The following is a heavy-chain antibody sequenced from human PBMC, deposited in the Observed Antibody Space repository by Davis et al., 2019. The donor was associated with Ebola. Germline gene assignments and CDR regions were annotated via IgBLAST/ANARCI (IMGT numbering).Heavy chain of an antibody. J-gene: IGHJ4*02. D-gene: IGHD1-1*01. CDR2: IKQDGSEK. CDR1: GFTFSNYW. V-gene: IGHV3-7*01. Sequence: GGSLRLSCAASGFTFSNYWMTWVRQAPGKGLEWVANIKQDGSEKYCVDSVKGRFTISRDNAKNSLYLQMSSLRAEDTAVYYCASATSWYIFDYWGQGTLVTVSS. CDR3: ASATSWYIFDY.